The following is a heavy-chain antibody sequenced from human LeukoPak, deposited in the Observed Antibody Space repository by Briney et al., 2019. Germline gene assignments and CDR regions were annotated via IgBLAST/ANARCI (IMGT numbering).Heavy chain of an antibody. J-gene: IGHJ5*02. D-gene: IGHD3-10*01. CDR3: ARGPAPHYGSGSSWFDP. CDR1: GYTFTSYV. CDR2: MNPNSSNT. Sequence: ASVKASCKASGYTFTSYVINWVRQATGQGLEWMGWMNPNSSNTGYAQKFQGRVTMTRNTSISTAYMELSSLRSEDTAVYYCARGPAPHYGSGSSWFDPWGQGTLVTVSS. V-gene: IGHV1-8*01.